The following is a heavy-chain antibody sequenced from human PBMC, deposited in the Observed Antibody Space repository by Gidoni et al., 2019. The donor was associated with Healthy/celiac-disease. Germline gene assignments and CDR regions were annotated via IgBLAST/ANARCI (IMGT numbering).Heavy chain of an antibody. Sequence: QVQLVESGGGVVQPGRSLRLSCAASGFTFSSYGRHWVRQAPGKGLEWVAVIWYDGSNKYYADSVKGRFTISRDNSKNTLYLQMNSLRAEDTAVYYCARDCGSSSDYYYYYGMDVWGQGTTVTVSS. J-gene: IGHJ6*02. CDR1: GFTFSSYG. V-gene: IGHV3-33*01. CDR3: ARDCGSSSDYYYYYGMDV. CDR2: IWYDGSNK. D-gene: IGHD6-6*01.